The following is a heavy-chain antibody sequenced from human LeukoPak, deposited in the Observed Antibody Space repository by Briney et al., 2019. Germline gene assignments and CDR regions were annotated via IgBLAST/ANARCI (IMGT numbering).Heavy chain of an antibody. CDR3: AKMELRITIFGVAPHI. CDR1: GLIFSTYG. J-gene: IGHJ3*02. Sequence: GGSLRLSCAASGLIFSTYGMHWVRQAPGRGLEWVASIRYDGSHKYYADSVKGRFTISRDNFKNTLYLQMNSLRAEDTAVYYCAKMELRITIFGVAPHIWGQGTMVTVSS. D-gene: IGHD3-3*01. V-gene: IGHV3-30*02. CDR2: IRYDGSHK.